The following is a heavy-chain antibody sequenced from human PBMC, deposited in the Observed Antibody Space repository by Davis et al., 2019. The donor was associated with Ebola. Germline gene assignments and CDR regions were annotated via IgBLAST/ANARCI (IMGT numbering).Heavy chain of an antibody. D-gene: IGHD2-21*02. J-gene: IGHJ4*02. Sequence: PGGSLRLSCAASGFTFSSYGMHWVRQAPGKGLEWVAVIWYDGSNKYYADSVKGRFTISRDNSKNTLYLQMNSLRAEDTAVYYCARPRGDLYYFDYWGQGTLVTVSS. CDR1: GFTFSSYG. CDR3: ARPRGDLYYFDY. CDR2: IWYDGSNK. V-gene: IGHV3-33*01.